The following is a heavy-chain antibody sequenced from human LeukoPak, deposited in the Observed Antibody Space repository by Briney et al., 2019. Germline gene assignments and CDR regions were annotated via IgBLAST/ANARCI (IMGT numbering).Heavy chain of an antibody. CDR2: TSHSGGT. CDR1: GYFISSGFY. V-gene: IGHV4-38-2*01. CDR3: VGQDDFMGGDY. D-gene: IGHD1-26*01. J-gene: IGHJ4*02. Sequence: SETLSLTCAVSGYFISSGFYWGWIRQPPGKGLEWIGSTSHSGGTYYNPPLKSRVTISIDTSKNQFSLKLSSVTAADTAVYYCVGQDDFMGGDYWGQGTLVTVSS.